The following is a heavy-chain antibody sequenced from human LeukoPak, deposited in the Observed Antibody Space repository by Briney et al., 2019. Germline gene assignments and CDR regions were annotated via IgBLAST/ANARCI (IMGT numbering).Heavy chain of an antibody. Sequence: PSETLSPTCAVYGGSSTGYYWSWIRQPPGKGLEWIGEINHSGSTNSNPSLKTRATISVDTSKNQFTLNLSSVTAAAPAWYSCARGRRPGATKYDLEGWGHRALVTV. J-gene: IGHJ4*01. CDR1: GGSSTGYY. D-gene: IGHD1-26*01. CDR3: ARGRRPGATKYDLEG. CDR2: INHSGST. V-gene: IGHV4-34*01.